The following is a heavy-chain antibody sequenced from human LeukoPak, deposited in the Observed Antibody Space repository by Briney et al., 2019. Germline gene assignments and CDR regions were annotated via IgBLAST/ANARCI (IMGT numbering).Heavy chain of an antibody. CDR3: ARRHSSGWFYY. Sequence: AETLSLTCTVSGYSISNGYYWDWRRPPPGGGLEWTGNIYRSGSNSYNQSLKSRVTISVDTSKNQFSLRVNSVTAADTAVYYCARRHSSGWFYYWGQGTLVTVSS. V-gene: IGHV4-38-2*02. D-gene: IGHD6-19*01. CDR1: GYSISNGYY. CDR2: IYRSGSN. J-gene: IGHJ4*02.